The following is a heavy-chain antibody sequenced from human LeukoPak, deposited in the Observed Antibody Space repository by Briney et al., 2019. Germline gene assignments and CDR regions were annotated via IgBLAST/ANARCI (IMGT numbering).Heavy chain of an antibody. J-gene: IGHJ4*02. CDR1: GFTFDDYA. V-gene: IGHV3-9*01. D-gene: IGHD5-12*01. Sequence: GGSLRLSCAASGFTFDDYAMHWVRHAPGKGLEWVSGISWNSGSIGYADSVKGRFTISRDNAKNSLYLQMNSLRAEDTALYYCAKDSGYDNYYFDYWGQGTLVTVSS. CDR2: ISWNSGSI. CDR3: AKDSGYDNYYFDY.